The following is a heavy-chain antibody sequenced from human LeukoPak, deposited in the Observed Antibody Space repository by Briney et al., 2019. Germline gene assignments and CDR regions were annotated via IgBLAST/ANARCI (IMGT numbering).Heavy chain of an antibody. V-gene: IGHV3-53*05. J-gene: IGHJ4*02. CDR3: ARESYCGGDCYNPYFDY. CDR2: IYAGGST. D-gene: IGHD2-21*01. Sequence: GGSLRLSCAASGFTVSSDYMSWVRQAPGKGLEWVSLIYAGGSTYYADSVKGRFTTSRDNSKNTLYLQMNSLRAEDTAVYYCARESYCGGDCYNPYFDYWGQGTLVTVSS. CDR1: GFTVSSDY.